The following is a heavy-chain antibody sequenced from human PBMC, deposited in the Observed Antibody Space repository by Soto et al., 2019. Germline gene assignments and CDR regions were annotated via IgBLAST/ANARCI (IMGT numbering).Heavy chain of an antibody. CDR3: ARGARI. Sequence: EVQLVESGGDLVQPGGSLRLSCADSRFTFSGYWMYWVRQAPGKGLEWVANIKEDGSEKNYVDSVRGRFTISRDNAKNSLYLQMNSLRAEDTVVYYCARGARIWGQGTMVTVS. J-gene: IGHJ3*02. V-gene: IGHV3-7*01. CDR1: RFTFSGYW. CDR2: IKEDGSEK.